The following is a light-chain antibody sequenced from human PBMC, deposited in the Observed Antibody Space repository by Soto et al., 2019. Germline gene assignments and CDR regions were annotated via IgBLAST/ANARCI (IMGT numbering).Light chain of an antibody. V-gene: IGKV1-5*03. CDR1: QTISSW. CDR2: KAS. CDR3: QHYNSYSEA. J-gene: IGKJ1*01. Sequence: DIQMTQSPSTLSGSVGDRVTITCRASQTISSWLAWYQQKPGKAPKLLIYKASTLKSGVPPRFSGSGSGTEFTLTISSLQPDDFATYYCQHYNSYSEAFGHGTKVELK.